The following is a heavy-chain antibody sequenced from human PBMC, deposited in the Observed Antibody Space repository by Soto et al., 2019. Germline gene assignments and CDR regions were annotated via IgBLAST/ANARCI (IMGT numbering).Heavy chain of an antibody. Sequence: RGSLLVSCAPSGLSFSTYAMSWVRQAPGNGLEWVLAISASGTSTYYADSVKGRFTISRDNSKNTLSLQMNSLRAEDTAVHYCARGLGYCSSTSCYIWFDYWGQGTLVTVSS. D-gene: IGHD2-2*02. CDR1: GLSFSTYA. CDR2: ISASGTST. V-gene: IGHV3-23*01. CDR3: ARGLGYCSSTSCYIWFDY. J-gene: IGHJ4*02.